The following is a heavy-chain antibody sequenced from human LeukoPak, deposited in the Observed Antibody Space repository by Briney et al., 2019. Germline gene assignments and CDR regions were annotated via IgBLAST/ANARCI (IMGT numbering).Heavy chain of an antibody. J-gene: IGHJ4*02. CDR2: ISAYNGNT. D-gene: IGHD3-22*01. CDR3: ARNYYDSSDYYYWYYFDY. CDR1: GYTFTSYG. Sequence: ASVKVSCKASGYTFTSYGISWVRQVPGQGLEWMGWISAYNGNTNYAQKLQGRVTMTTDTSTSTAYMELRSLRSDDTAVYYCARNYYDSSDYYYWYYFDYWGQGTLVTVSS. V-gene: IGHV1-18*01.